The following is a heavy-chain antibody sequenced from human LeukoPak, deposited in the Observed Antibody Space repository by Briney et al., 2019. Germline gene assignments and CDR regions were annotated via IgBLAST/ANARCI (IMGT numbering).Heavy chain of an antibody. CDR2: IYWNDDK. V-gene: IGHV2-5*01. CDR1: GFSLRTSGVG. CDR3: AHRNPLSSSWDYFDY. Sequence: SGPTLVHPTPPLTLTCTFSGFSLRTSGVGVGWIRQPPGKALEWLALIYWNDDKRYSPSLKSRLTITKDTSKDQVVLTMTNMDPVDAATYYCAHRNPLSSSWDYFDYWGQGTLVTVSS. D-gene: IGHD6-13*01. J-gene: IGHJ4*02.